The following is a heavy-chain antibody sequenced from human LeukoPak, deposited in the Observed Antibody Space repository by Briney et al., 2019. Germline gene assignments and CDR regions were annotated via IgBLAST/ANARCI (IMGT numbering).Heavy chain of an antibody. V-gene: IGHV3-74*01. D-gene: IGHD2-2*01. CDR2: INSDGSWT. J-gene: IGHJ4*02. CDR3: VSFYETY. Sequence: GGSLRLSCAASGNYWMHWVRQAPGKGLVWVSHINSDGSWTSCADSVKGRFTISKDNAKNTVYLQMNNLRAEDTAVYYCVSFYETYWGRGTLVTVSS. CDR1: GNYW.